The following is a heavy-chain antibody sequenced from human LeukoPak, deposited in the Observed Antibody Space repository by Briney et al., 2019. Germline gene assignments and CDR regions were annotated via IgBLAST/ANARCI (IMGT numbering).Heavy chain of an antibody. D-gene: IGHD1-26*01. CDR1: GFIFSSYA. J-gene: IGHJ4*02. V-gene: IGHV3-23*01. Sequence: GGSLRLSCAASGFIFSSYAMSWVRQAPGKGLEWVSAISGSGGSTYYPDSVKGRFTNPRDNSKNTLYLQMNSLRAGDTAVYTLAKLMGATGSYVDSWGQGPLVPVSS. CDR3: AKLMGATGSYVDS. CDR2: ISGSGGST.